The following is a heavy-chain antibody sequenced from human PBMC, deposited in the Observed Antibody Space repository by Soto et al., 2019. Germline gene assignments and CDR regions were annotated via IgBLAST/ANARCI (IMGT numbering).Heavy chain of an antibody. J-gene: IGHJ4*02. CDR2: ISGSGGST. CDR1: GFTFSSYA. D-gene: IGHD6-13*01. Sequence: GGSLRLSCAASGFTFSSYAMSWVRQAPGKGLEWVSAISGSGGSTYYADSVKGRFTISRDNSKNTLYLQMNSLRAEDTAVYYCAKDLPSYASWYLNFDYWGQGTLVTVSS. CDR3: AKDLPSYASWYLNFDY. V-gene: IGHV3-23*01.